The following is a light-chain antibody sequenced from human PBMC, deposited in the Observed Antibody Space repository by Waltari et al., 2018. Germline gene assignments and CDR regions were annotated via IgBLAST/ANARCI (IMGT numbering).Light chain of an antibody. CDR2: EDS. Sequence: SYDLTQPPSVSVSPGQTARIACSGDVLSKQYGYWYQQKPGQAPKVVISEDSERPSGIPERFSGTSSATVVTLIISEGQAEDEADYYGQSADSSGTYVFGGGTKLTVL. J-gene: IGLJ2*01. V-gene: IGLV3-25*03. CDR3: QSADSSGTYV. CDR1: VLSKQY.